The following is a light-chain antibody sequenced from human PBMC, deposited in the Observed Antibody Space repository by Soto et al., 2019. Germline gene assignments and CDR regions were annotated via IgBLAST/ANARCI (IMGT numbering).Light chain of an antibody. J-gene: IGKJ3*01. V-gene: IGKV3-11*01. CDR3: QQRSNWLIS. CDR1: QSVSGY. Sequence: EIVLTQSPATLSLSPGARATLSCRASQSVSGYLAWYQQKPGQAPRLLIYDGSHRATGIPARFSGSGSGTDFTLTISGLEPEDCAVYYCQQRSNWLISFGPGTKVDIK. CDR2: DGS.